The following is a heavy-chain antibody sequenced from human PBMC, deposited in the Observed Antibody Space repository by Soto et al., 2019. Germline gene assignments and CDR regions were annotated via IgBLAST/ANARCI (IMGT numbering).Heavy chain of an antibody. CDR1: GFTFSSYG. V-gene: IGHV3-33*01. Sequence: LRLSCAASGFTFSSYGMHWVRQAPGKGLEWVALIWFDGSDKYYTESVKGRFTTSRDNSKSTLYLQMNSLRAEDTAVYYCARVRYCGGDCSNFDYWGQGTLVTVSS. CDR2: IWFDGSDK. CDR3: ARVRYCGGDCSNFDY. D-gene: IGHD2-21*02. J-gene: IGHJ4*02.